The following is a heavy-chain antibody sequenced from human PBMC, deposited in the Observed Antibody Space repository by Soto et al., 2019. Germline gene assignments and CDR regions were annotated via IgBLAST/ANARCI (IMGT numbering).Heavy chain of an antibody. Sequence: QVELQESGPGLVKPSGTLSLTCAVSGASVSSTYWWSWVRQPPGKGPEWIGEINHRGSANYNPSLKSRVTISVDISKSQFSLRLTSATAADTAVYYCARYNAASGTYYFDFWGQGALVTVSS. CDR2: INHRGSA. V-gene: IGHV4-4*02. J-gene: IGHJ4*02. D-gene: IGHD6-13*01. CDR3: ARYNAASGTYYFDF. CDR1: GASVSSTYW.